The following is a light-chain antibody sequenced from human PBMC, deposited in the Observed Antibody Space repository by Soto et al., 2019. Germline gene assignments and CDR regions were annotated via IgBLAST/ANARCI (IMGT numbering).Light chain of an antibody. J-gene: IGLJ2*01. Sequence: QSVLTQPASLSGSPGQSITISCTGTSTDIGSYNYVSWYQQHPGKAPKLMIFDVSYRPSGISDRFSGSKSGNTASLTISGLQPEDEADYYCCSYAGSSTVVFGGGTKLTVL. CDR3: CSYAGSSTVV. CDR2: DVS. V-gene: IGLV2-14*03. CDR1: STDIGSYNY.